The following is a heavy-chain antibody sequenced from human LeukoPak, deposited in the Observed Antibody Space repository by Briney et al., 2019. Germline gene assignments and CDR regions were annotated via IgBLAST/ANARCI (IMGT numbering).Heavy chain of an antibody. J-gene: IGHJ4*02. D-gene: IGHD5-24*01. V-gene: IGHV3-30*02. CDR2: IRYDGSNK. CDR1: GFTFSSYG. CDR3: ATNHPSITGRPYYFDY. Sequence: GGSLRLSRAASGFTFSSYGMHWVRQAPGKGLDWVAFIRYDGSNKYYADSVKGRFTISRDNSKNTLYLQMNSLRAEDTAVYYCATNHPSITGRPYYFDYWGQGTLVTVSS.